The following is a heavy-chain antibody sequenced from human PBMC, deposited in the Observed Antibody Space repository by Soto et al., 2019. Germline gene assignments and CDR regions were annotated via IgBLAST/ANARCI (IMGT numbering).Heavy chain of an antibody. Sequence: QVQLVESGGGLVKPGGSLRLSCATSGFIFSDYYMHWIRQAPGKGLEWISYISGNGRIIQYADSAKGRFTISRDNAQKSLYLQMNSLRAEDTALYFCARDFDAESRTDFDYWGQGTLVTVSS. J-gene: IGHJ4*02. CDR1: GFIFSDYY. CDR3: ARDFDAESRTDFDY. V-gene: IGHV3-11*01. CDR2: ISGNGRII.